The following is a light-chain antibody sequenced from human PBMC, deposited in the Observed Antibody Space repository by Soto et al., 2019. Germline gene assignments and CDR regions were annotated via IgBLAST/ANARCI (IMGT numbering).Light chain of an antibody. CDR3: ASWGDSLNGPV. J-gene: IGLJ3*02. CDR1: SSNIGSNT. Sequence: VLTQPPSASGTPGQRVTISFSGGSSNIGSNTVNWYQQLPGAAPKLLIYSNNQRPSGVPDRFSGSKSGTSASLAISGLQSEDEADYYCASWGDSLNGPVFGGGTKLTVL. V-gene: IGLV1-44*01. CDR2: SNN.